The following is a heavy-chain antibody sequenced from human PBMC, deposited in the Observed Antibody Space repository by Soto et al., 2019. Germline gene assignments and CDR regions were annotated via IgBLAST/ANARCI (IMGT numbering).Heavy chain of an antibody. J-gene: IGHJ3*02. V-gene: IGHV1-18*01. D-gene: IGHD3-22*01. CDR1: GYTFTSYG. Sequence: GASVKVSCKASGYTFTSYGISWVRQAPGQGLEWMGWISAYNGNTNYAQKLQGRVTMTTDTSTSTAYMELRSLRSDDTAVYYCARDVDTMIVVVRDAFYIWGQGTMVPVSS. CDR3: ARDVDTMIVVVRDAFYI. CDR2: ISAYNGNT.